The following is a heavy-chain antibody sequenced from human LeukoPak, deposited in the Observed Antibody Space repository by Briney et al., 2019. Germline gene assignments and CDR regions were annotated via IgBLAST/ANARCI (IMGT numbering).Heavy chain of an antibody. D-gene: IGHD5-12*01. J-gene: IGHJ6*03. CDR2: INPSGSP. CDR3: ARTTEGYAGGPGYSYYYYMDV. Sequence: PSETLSLTCAVYGGSFSGYYRSWIRQPPGKGLEWIGEINPSGSPHYNPSLKSRVTISVDTSKNQVSLKLRSVTAADTAVYYCARTTEGYAGGPGYSYYYYMDVWGKGTTVTISS. CDR1: GGSFSGYY. V-gene: IGHV4-34*01.